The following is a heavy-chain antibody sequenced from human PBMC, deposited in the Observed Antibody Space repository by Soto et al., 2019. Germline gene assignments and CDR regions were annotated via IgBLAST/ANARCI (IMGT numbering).Heavy chain of an antibody. CDR1: GYTFTGYY. CDR2: INPNSGDT. CDR3: ARDATLHFDFWKKWSWFDL. J-gene: IGHJ5*02. Sequence: GASVKVSCKASGYTFTGYYMHWVRQAPGQGLEWMGWINPNSGDTNYAQKFQGRVTMTRDTSISTAYMELSRLRSEDSGVYYCARDATLHFDFWKKWSWFDLWGQGTLVTVSS. V-gene: IGHV1-2*02. D-gene: IGHD3-3*01.